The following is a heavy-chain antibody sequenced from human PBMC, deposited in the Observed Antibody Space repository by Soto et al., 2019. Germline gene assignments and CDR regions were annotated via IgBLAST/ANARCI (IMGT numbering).Heavy chain of an antibody. CDR2: ISSSSSTI. V-gene: IGHV3-48*01. CDR1: GFTFSSYS. D-gene: IGHD2-21*01. Sequence: GGSLRLSCAASGFTFSSYSMNWVRQAPGKGLEWVSYISSSSSTIYYADSVKGRFTISRDNAKNSLYLQMNSLRAEDTAVYYCASLVIAIPTYYSDAFDIWGQGTMVTVSS. CDR3: ASLVIAIPTYYSDAFDI. J-gene: IGHJ3*02.